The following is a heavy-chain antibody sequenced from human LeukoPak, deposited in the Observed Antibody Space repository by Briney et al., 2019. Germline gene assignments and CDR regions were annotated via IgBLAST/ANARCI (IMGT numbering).Heavy chain of an antibody. Sequence: SETLSLTCTVSGGSISSSSYYWSWIRQPPGKGLEWIGEINHSGSTNYNPSLKSRVTISVDTSKNQFSLKLSSVTAADTAVYYCAREGGSYRLIQHWGQGTLVTVSS. CDR1: GGSISSSSYY. V-gene: IGHV4-39*07. J-gene: IGHJ1*01. CDR2: INHSGST. D-gene: IGHD1-26*01. CDR3: AREGGSYRLIQH.